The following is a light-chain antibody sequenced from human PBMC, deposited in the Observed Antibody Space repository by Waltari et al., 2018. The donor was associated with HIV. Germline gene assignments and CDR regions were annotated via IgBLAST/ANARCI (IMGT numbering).Light chain of an antibody. J-gene: IGLJ2*01. Sequence: NFMLTQPHSVSESPGKTVTISCTRSSGSIASNYVQWYPQRPGSAPTTVIYEDNQRPSGVPDRFSGSIDSSSNSASLTISGLKTEDEADYYCQSYDSSTVVFGGGTKLTVL. V-gene: IGLV6-57*04. CDR2: EDN. CDR1: SGSIASNY. CDR3: QSYDSSTVV.